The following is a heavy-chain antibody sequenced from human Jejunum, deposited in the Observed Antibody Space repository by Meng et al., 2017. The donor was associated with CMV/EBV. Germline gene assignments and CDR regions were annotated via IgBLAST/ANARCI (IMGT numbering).Heavy chain of an antibody. V-gene: IGHV1-18*01. Sequence: QLQLVQSGAEVKKPGASVRVSCKASGYTFTHHGISWIRQSPGQGLEWMGWISCYNGDANYAQKLQGRVTMTTDTSTNTAYMDLRSLRSDDTAMYYCARDPSNTSGRYAYFDYWGQGTLVTVSS. CDR3: ARDPSNTSGRYAYFDY. J-gene: IGHJ4*02. D-gene: IGHD6-19*01. CDR1: GYTFTHHG. CDR2: ISCYNGDA.